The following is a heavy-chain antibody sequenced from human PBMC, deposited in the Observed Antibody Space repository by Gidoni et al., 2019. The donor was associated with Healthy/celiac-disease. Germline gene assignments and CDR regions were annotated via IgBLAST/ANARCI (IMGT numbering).Heavy chain of an antibody. D-gene: IGHD6-13*01. CDR2: ISAYNGNT. Sequence: QVQLVQSGAEVKKPGASVEVSCKASGYTFTSYGISWVRQAPGQGLEWMGWISAYNGNTNYAQKLQGRVTMTTDTSTSTAYMELRSLRSDDTAVYYCARAYQSGIAAAGFGWFDPWGQGTLVTVSS. V-gene: IGHV1-18*01. CDR3: ARAYQSGIAAAGFGWFDP. CDR1: GYTFTSYG. J-gene: IGHJ5*02.